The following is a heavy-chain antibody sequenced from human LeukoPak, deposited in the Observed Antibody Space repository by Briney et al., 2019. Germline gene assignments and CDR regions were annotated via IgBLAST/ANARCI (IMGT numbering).Heavy chain of an antibody. CDR1: GFTFSSYA. V-gene: IGHV3-23*01. CDR3: AKEDYYDSSGYSHYFDY. D-gene: IGHD3-22*01. Sequence: PGGSLRLSCAASGFTFSSYAMGWVRQAPGKGLEWVSAISGSGGSTYYADSVKGRFTISRDNSKNTLYLQMNSLRAEDTAVYYCAKEDYYDSSGYSHYFDYWGQGTLVTVSS. CDR2: ISGSGGST. J-gene: IGHJ4*02.